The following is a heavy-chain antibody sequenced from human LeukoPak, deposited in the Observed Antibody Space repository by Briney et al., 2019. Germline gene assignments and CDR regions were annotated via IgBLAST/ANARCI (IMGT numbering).Heavy chain of an antibody. Sequence: GGSLRLSCEASGFTFSIFPMHWVRQAPGKGLEGVALISSGSEKYYADSVKGRFTISRDNSKNMLYLQMKSLRADDTAVYYCARDLELSAVYYFDSWGQGTLVIVSS. CDR2: ISSGSEK. J-gene: IGHJ4*02. V-gene: IGHV3-30*04. CDR3: ARDLELSAVYYFDS. CDR1: GFTFSIFP. D-gene: IGHD3-3*01.